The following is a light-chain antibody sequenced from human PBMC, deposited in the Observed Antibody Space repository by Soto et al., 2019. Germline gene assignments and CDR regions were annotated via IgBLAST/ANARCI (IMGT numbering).Light chain of an antibody. Sequence: QSALTQPASVSGSPGQSITISCTGTSSDVGGYNYVSWYQQHPDKAPKLMIYDVSNRPSGVSNRFSGSKSGNTASLTISGLQAEDEADYYCSSYTSSSTLAIAGGTKLTVL. CDR1: SSDVGGYNY. CDR3: SSYTSSSTLA. CDR2: DVS. V-gene: IGLV2-14*01. J-gene: IGLJ2*01.